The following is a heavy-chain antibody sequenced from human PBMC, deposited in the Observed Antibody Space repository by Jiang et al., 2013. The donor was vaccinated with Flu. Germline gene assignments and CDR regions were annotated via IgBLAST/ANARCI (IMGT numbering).Heavy chain of an antibody. J-gene: IGHJ4*02. D-gene: IGHD6-13*01. CDR2: IIPIFGTA. Sequence: ISWVRQAPGQGLEWMGGIIPIFGTANYAQKFQGRVTITADESTSTAYMELSSLRSEDTAVYYCASVDGQQLGEDYFDYWGQGTLVTVSS. V-gene: IGHV1-69*01. CDR3: ASVDGQQLGEDYFDY.